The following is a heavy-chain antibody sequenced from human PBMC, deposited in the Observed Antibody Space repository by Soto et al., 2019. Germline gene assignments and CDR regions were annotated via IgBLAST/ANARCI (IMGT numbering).Heavy chain of an antibody. CDR1: GGSISSGGYY. Sequence: PSETLSLTCTVSGGSISSGGYYWSWIRQHPGKGLEWIGYIYYSGSTYYNPSLKSRVTISVDTSKKQFSLKLSSVTAADTAVYYCAKDRGVATGGGYYFDYWGQGTLVTVSS. V-gene: IGHV4-31*03. CDR2: IYYSGST. D-gene: IGHD3-10*01. CDR3: AKDRGVATGGGYYFDY. J-gene: IGHJ4*02.